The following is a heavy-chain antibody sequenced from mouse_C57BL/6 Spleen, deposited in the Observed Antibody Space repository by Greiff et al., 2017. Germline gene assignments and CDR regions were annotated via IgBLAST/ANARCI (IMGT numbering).Heavy chain of an antibody. V-gene: IGHV1-26*01. CDR3: ARSGGDYDFAWFAY. CDR1: GYTFTDYY. J-gene: IGHJ3*01. Sequence: VQLQQSGPELVKPGASVKISCKASGYTFTDYYMNWVKQSHGKSLEWIGDINPNNGGTSYNQKFKGKATLTVDKSSSTAYMELRSLTSEDSAVYYCARSGGDYDFAWFAYWGQGTLVTVSA. CDR2: INPNNGGT. D-gene: IGHD2-4*01.